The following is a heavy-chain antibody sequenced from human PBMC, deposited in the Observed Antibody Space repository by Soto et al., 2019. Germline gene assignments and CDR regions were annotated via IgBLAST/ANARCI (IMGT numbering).Heavy chain of an antibody. J-gene: IGHJ2*01. CDR1: GGSISSYY. Sequence: QVQLQESGPGLVKPSETLSLTCTVSGGSISSYYWSWIRQPPGKGLEWIGYIYYSGSTNYNPSRKSRVTISVDTSKNQFSLKLSSVTAADTAVYYCARVLTMVRGVIMQNWYFDLWGRGTLVTVSS. D-gene: IGHD3-10*01. CDR2: IYYSGST. V-gene: IGHV4-59*01. CDR3: ARVLTMVRGVIMQNWYFDL.